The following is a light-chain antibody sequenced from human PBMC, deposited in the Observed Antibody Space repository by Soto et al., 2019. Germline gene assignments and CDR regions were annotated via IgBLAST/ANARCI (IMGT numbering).Light chain of an antibody. CDR3: ATWDDSLSGLHVV. CDR1: SSNIGPNY. J-gene: IGLJ2*01. CDR2: RNN. V-gene: IGLV1-47*01. Sequence: QSVLTQPPSASGTPGQRVTISCSGSSSNIGPNYVYWYQQFPGTAPKLLIYRNNQRPSGVPDRFSGSKSGTSASLAISGLRSEDEADYYCATWDDSLSGLHVVLGGGTKLTVL.